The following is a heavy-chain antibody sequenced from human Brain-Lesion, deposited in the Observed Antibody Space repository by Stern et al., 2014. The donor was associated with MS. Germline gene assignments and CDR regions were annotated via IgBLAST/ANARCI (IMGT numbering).Heavy chain of an antibody. D-gene: IGHD5-12*01. CDR1: GYLFDDYW. CDR3: ARSPATPSGYDRFDY. Sequence: VQLVQSGAEVKKPGESLKISCEASGYLFDDYWIGWVRQMSGRGLELVAIIFPRDSNTRYSPSVQGQVTISADKPISPAYLQGSSLKASDPAMYYCARSPATPSGYDRFDYWGQGALVTVSS. V-gene: IGHV5-51*04. CDR2: IFPRDSNT. J-gene: IGHJ4*02.